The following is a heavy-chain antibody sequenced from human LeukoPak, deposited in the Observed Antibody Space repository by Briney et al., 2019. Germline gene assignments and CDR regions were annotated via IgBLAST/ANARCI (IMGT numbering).Heavy chain of an antibody. CDR2: IYYSGST. Sequence: PSETLSLTCTVSGGSISSGGYYWSWIRQHPGKGLEWIGYIYYSGSTYYNPSLKSRVTISGDTSKNQFSLKLSSVTAADTAVYYCATMESIVGSTGAFDIWGQGTMVTVSP. J-gene: IGHJ3*02. CDR1: GGSISSGGYY. CDR3: ATMESIVGSTGAFDI. V-gene: IGHV4-31*03. D-gene: IGHD1-26*01.